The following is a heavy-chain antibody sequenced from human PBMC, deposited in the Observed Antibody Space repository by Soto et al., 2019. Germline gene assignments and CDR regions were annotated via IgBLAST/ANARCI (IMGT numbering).Heavy chain of an antibody. CDR1: GFTFSSYA. D-gene: IGHD5-12*01. CDR2: IIGSGVTA. V-gene: IGHV3-23*01. CDR3: AKNSAATIRVGFDY. Sequence: EVQLLESGGGLVQPGGSLTLSCAASGFTFSSYAMNWVRQAPGKGLEWVSTIIGSGVTAYYADSVKGRFTISRDNSKNTLYLHMNSLRAEDTAVYFCAKNSAATIRVGFDYWGQGTLVTVSS. J-gene: IGHJ4*02.